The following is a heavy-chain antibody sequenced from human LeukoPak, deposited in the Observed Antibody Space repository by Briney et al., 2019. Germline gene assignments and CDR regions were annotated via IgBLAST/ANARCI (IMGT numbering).Heavy chain of an antibody. J-gene: IGHJ5*02. CDR3: ATTRSNCSGGSCYSSVRWFDP. CDR1: GFTFSDYY. Sequence: GGSLRLSCAASGFTFSDYYMSWIRQAPGKGLEWVSYISSSGSTIYYADSVKGRFTISRDNAKNSLYLQMNSLRAEDTAVYYCATTRSNCSGGSCYSSVRWFDPWGQGTLVTVSS. D-gene: IGHD2-15*01. CDR2: ISSSGSTI. V-gene: IGHV3-11*01.